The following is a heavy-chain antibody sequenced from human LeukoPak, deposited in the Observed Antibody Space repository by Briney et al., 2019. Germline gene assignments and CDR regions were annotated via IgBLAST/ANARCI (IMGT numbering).Heavy chain of an antibody. J-gene: IGHJ4*02. CDR2: IYYSGST. Sequence: SETLSLTCTVSGGSISSGGYYWSWIRQHPGKGLEWIGYIYYSGSTYYNPSLKSRVTMSVDTSKNQFSLKLSSVTAADTAVYYCARHATVTSFTFAYWGRGALVTVSS. D-gene: IGHD4-17*01. V-gene: IGHV4-31*03. CDR3: ARHATVTSFTFAY. CDR1: GGSISSGGYY.